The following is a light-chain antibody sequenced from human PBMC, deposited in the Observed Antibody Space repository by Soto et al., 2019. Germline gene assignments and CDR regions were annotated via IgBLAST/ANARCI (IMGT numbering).Light chain of an antibody. CDR2: GAS. CDR1: QSVSSYY. Sequence: EIVLTQSPGTLSLSPGERATLSCRASQSVSSYYLGWYQQTPGHAPRLIIYGASSRATGIPDRFSGSGSGTDFTLTISRLEPEDFAVYYCQQYSSSPLTFGGGTKVEIK. CDR3: QQYSSSPLT. J-gene: IGKJ4*02. V-gene: IGKV3-20*01.